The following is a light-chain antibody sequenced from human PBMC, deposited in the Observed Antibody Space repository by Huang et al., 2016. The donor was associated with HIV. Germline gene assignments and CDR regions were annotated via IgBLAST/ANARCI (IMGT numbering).Light chain of an antibody. CDR3: QQRSKWPLT. Sequence: EIVLTQSPAPLSLSPVQRVTLSCRASKSVSDFLAWYQQKPGPAPRLLIYDASQRATGIPARFSGSGAGTDFTLTINSLEPEDFAVYYCQQRSKWPLTFGGGTKVESK. CDR2: DAS. V-gene: IGKV3-11*01. CDR1: KSVSDF. J-gene: IGKJ4*01.